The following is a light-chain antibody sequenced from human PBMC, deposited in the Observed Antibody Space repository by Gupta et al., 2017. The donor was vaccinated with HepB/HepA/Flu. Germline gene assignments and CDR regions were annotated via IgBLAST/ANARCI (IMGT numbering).Light chain of an antibody. V-gene: IGLV2-14*03. CDR2: DVI. CDR1: SSDIGAYNH. Sequence: QSALPQPASVSGSLGHSLTISCPGTSSDIGAYNHVSWYQQHPGKAPKLMIYDVIKRPAGVPNRFSGSKSGNTASLTISGRQAEDEADYYCSSLTTKNTLVFGGGTKLTVL. CDR3: SSLTTKNTLV. J-gene: IGLJ2*01.